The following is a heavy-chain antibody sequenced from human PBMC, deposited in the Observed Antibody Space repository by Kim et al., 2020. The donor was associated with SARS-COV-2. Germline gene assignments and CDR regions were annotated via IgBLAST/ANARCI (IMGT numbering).Heavy chain of an antibody. CDR3: ASNSYVDYAEYDY. Sequence: ADPVKCRFTISTVNTKNSLYLQISSLRAEDTAVYYCASNSYVDYAEYDYWGQGTLVTDSS. J-gene: IGHJ4*02. V-gene: IGHV3-48*03. D-gene: IGHD4-17*01.